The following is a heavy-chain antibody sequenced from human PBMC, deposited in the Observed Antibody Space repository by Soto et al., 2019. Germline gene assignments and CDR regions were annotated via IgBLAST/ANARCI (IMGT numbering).Heavy chain of an antibody. CDR3: AHSPWGAAPDY. Sequence: QITLKESGPTLVKPTQPLTLTCALSGFSVSARGVGVGWIRQPPGKPLEWLAIIYWNDDKLYRPSLQSRLTITKDTSKNQVVLTMTNMDPVDTATYYCAHSPWGAAPDYWGQGTPVTVSS. CDR2: IYWNDDK. CDR1: GFSVSARGVG. J-gene: IGHJ4*02. V-gene: IGHV2-5*01. D-gene: IGHD3-16*01.